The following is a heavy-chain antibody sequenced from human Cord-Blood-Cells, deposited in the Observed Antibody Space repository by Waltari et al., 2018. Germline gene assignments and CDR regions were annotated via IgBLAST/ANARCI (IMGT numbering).Heavy chain of an antibody. D-gene: IGHD6-13*01. CDR2: IYHSGST. V-gene: IGHV4-38-2*02. CDR3: ASFPIIAAAGNWFDP. Sequence: QVQLQESGPGLVKPSETLSLTCTVSGYSISSGYYWGWIRQPPGKGLEWIGSIYHSGSTYYNPSLKSRVTISVDTSKNQFSLKLSSVTAADTAVYYCASFPIIAAAGNWFDPWGQGTLVTVSS. CDR1: GYSISSGYY. J-gene: IGHJ5*02.